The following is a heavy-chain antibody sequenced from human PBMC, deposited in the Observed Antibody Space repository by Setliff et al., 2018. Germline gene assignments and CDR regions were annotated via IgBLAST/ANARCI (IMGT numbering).Heavy chain of an antibody. D-gene: IGHD5-12*01. Sequence: ASVKVSCKISGYTFISYGISWVRQAPGQGLEWMGWISGYNGNTDYAQNFQGRVTMTTDTSTSTAYMELRSLRSDDTAVYYCAREVPGYSGALDFWGRGTLVTVSS. CDR1: GYTFISYG. V-gene: IGHV1-18*01. J-gene: IGHJ5*01. CDR2: ISGYNGNT. CDR3: AREVPGYSGALDF.